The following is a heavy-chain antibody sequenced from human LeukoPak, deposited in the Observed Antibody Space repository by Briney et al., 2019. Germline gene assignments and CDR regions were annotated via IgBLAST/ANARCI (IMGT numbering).Heavy chain of an antibody. D-gene: IGHD1-26*01. J-gene: IGHJ3*02. CDR2: IYSGGST. CDR3: AREGSAPVEGAFDI. CDR1: GFTFSSNY. V-gene: IGHV3-53*01. Sequence: GGSLRLSCAASGFTFSSNYMSWVRQAPGKGLEGVSVIYSGGSTYYADSVKGRFTISRDNSKNTLYLQMNSLRAEDTAVYYCAREGSAPVEGAFDIWGQGTMVTVSS.